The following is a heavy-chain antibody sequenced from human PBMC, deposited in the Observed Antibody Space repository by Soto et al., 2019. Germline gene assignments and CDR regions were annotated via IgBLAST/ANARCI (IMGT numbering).Heavy chain of an antibody. Sequence: GASVKVSCKASGYSFTSYGISWVRQAPGQGPEWMGWISGHNGNTNHPQSLQGRVTMTTDTSRNTAYMELRSLRSDDTAVYYCARHRFNYYDDTVYYYFDYWAQGTLVTVS. CDR1: GYSFTSYG. D-gene: IGHD3-22*01. V-gene: IGHV1-18*04. J-gene: IGHJ4*02. CDR2: ISGHNGNT. CDR3: ARHRFNYYDDTVYYYFDY.